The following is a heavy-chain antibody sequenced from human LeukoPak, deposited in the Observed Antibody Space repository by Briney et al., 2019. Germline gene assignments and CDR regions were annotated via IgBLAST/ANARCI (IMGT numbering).Heavy chain of an antibody. CDR3: ARVLPTYYDSSGYLEDGHAFDI. CDR2: INPNSGGT. CDR1: GYTFTGYY. J-gene: IGHJ3*02. Sequence: GASVKVSCKASGYTFTGYYMHWVRQAPGQGLEWMGWINPNSGGTNYAQKFQGRVTMTRDTSISTAYMELSRLRSDDTAVYYCARVLPTYYDSSGYLEDGHAFDIWGQGTMVTVSS. D-gene: IGHD3-22*01. V-gene: IGHV1-2*02.